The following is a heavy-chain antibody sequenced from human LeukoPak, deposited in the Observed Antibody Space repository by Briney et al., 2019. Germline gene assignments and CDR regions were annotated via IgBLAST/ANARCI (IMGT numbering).Heavy chain of an antibody. CDR2: IYTSGST. CDR1: GGSISSGSYY. CDR3: ARGLRLVEYNWFDP. D-gene: IGHD3-16*01. J-gene: IGHJ5*02. Sequence: SETLSLTCTVSGGSISSGSYYWSWIRQPAGKGLEWIGRIYTSGSTNYNPSLKSRVTMSVDTSKNQFSLKLSSVTAADTAVYYCARGLRLVEYNWFDPWGQGTLVTVSS. V-gene: IGHV4-61*02.